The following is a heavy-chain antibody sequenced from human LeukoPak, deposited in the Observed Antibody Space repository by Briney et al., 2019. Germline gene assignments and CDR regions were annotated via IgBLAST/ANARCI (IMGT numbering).Heavy chain of an antibody. CDR1: GYTFTYFY. D-gene: IGHD3-10*01. CDR3: ASFEVGA. V-gene: IGHV1-2*02. Sequence: ASVTVSCKASGYTFTYFYLHWVRQAPGQGLEWMGWINPKSGDTNYAQKFQGRVTMTRDTSISTAYLELNRLRSDDTGVYYCASFEVGAWGQGTLVTVSS. J-gene: IGHJ5*02. CDR2: INPKSGDT.